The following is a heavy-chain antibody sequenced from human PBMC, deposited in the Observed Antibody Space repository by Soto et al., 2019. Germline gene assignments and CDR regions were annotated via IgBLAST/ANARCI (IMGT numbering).Heavy chain of an antibody. CDR2: ISYDGSNK. D-gene: IGHD4-4*01. J-gene: IGHJ6*02. CDR1: GFTFSSYA. V-gene: IGHV3-30-3*01. CDR3: ATIIGYSNYGYGMDV. Sequence: QVQLVESGGGVVQPGRSLRLSCAASGFTFSSYAMHWVRQAPGKGLEWVAVISYDGSNKYYADSVKGRFTISRDNSKNTLYLKMNSLRAENTAGYYGATIIGYSNYGYGMDVWGQGTTVTVSS.